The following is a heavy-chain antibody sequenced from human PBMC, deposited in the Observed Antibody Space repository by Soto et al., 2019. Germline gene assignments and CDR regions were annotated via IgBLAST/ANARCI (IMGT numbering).Heavy chain of an antibody. CDR1: GGSISSYY. CDR3: ARVGGYSGYDWGVGENYYYYYYMDV. D-gene: IGHD5-12*01. Sequence: PSETLSLTCTVSGGSISSYYLSWIRQPPGKGLEWIGYIYYSGSTNYNPSLKSRVTISVDTSKNQFSLKLSSVTAADTAVYYCARVGGYSGYDWGVGENYYYYYYMDVWGKGTTVTVSS. CDR2: IYYSGST. V-gene: IGHV4-59*12. J-gene: IGHJ6*03.